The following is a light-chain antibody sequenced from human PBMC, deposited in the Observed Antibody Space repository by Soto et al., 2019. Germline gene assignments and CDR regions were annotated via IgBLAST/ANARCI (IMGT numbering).Light chain of an antibody. CDR1: SSNIGAGYD. CDR2: GNS. V-gene: IGLV1-40*01. J-gene: IGLJ3*02. Sequence: QSVLTQPPSVSGAPGQRVTISCTGSSSNIGAGYDVHWYQQLPGTAPKLLIYGNSNRASGVPDRFSGSKSGTSASLAITGLRAEDEADYYCQSYDSSLSGWVFGGGTTLTVL. CDR3: QSYDSSLSGWV.